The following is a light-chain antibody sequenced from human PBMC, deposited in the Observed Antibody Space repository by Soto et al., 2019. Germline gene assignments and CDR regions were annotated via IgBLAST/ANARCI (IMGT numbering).Light chain of an antibody. Sequence: QSALTQPASVSGSPGQSITISCTGTSSDVEYVSWYQHHPGKVPKLMIYDVSNRPSGVSNRFSGSKSDNTASLTISGLQAEDEADYYCSSYSFSSSTRAFGGGTKLTVL. CDR3: SSYSFSSSTRA. CDR2: DVS. V-gene: IGLV2-14*03. CDR1: SSDVEY. J-gene: IGLJ2*01.